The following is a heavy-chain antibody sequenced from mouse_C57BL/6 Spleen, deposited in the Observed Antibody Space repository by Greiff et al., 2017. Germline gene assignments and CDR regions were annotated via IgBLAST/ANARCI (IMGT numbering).Heavy chain of an antibody. D-gene: IGHD2-5*01. CDR3: ERWDSNYVLFFDY. CDR2: INPNNGGT. V-gene: IGHV1-26*01. Sequence: VQLQQSGPELVKPGASVKISCKASGYTFTDYYMNWVKQSHGKSLEWIGDINPNNGGTSYNQKFKGKATLTADKSSSTAYMELRSLTSEDSAVDDCERWDSNYVLFFDYGGQGTTLTVSA. CDR1: GYTFTDYY. J-gene: IGHJ2*01.